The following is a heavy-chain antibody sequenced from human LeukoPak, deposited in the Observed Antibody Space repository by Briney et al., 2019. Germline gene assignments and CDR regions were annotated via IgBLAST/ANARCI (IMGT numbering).Heavy chain of an antibody. D-gene: IGHD6-19*01. CDR1: GGSISSSSYY. J-gene: IGHJ5*02. CDR2: IYYSGNP. Sequence: SETLSLTCTVSGGSISSSSYYWGWIRQPPGTGVEWVGSIYYSGNPNYNPSLKSRVHISVDTSKNQFSLRLSSVTAADTAGYYCARQNIAVAARGGFDPWGQGTLVTVSS. V-gene: IGHV4-39*07. CDR3: ARQNIAVAARGGFDP.